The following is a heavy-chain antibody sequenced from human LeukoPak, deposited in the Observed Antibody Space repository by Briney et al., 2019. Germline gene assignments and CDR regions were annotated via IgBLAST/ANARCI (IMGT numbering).Heavy chain of an antibody. CDR1: GFTFSSYS. CDR2: ISSSSSYI. J-gene: IGHJ3*02. CDR3: AKARREGLLQLTAHDAFDI. Sequence: GGSLRLSCAASGFTFSSYSMNWVRQAPGKGLEWVSSISSSSSYIYYADSVKGRFTISRDNAKKSLYLQMNSLRAEDTAVYYCAKARREGLLQLTAHDAFDIWGQGTMVTVSS. V-gene: IGHV3-21*04. D-gene: IGHD5-24*01.